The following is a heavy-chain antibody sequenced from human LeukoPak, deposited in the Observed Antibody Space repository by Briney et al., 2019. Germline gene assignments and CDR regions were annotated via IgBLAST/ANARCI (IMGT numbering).Heavy chain of an antibody. CDR3: ARDQNYYDSSGYYYPEYFQH. V-gene: IGHV3-7*01. J-gene: IGHJ1*01. D-gene: IGHD3-22*01. CDR1: GFTFSSYW. Sequence: GGSLRLSCAASGFTFSSYWMSWVRQAPGKGLEWVANIKQDGSEKYYVDSVKGRFTISRDNAKNSLYLQMNSLRAEDTAVYYCARDQNYYDSSGYYYPEYFQHWGQGTPVTVSS. CDR2: IKQDGSEK.